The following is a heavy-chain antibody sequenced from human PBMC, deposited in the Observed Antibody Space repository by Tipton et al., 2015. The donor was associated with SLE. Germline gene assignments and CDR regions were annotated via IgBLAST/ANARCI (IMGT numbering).Heavy chain of an antibody. CDR1: GGSFSGYF. D-gene: IGHD3-16*01. V-gene: IGHV4-34*01. CDR3: ARGPQTYHNFWGAYHWFDP. J-gene: IGHJ5*02. CDR2: INHSGST. Sequence: LRLSCAVYGGSFSGYFWSWIRQPPGKGLEWIGEINHSGSTNYNPSLKSRVTISVDTSKNQFSLKLSSVTAADTAVYYCARGPQTYHNFWGAYHWFDPWGQGTLVTVSS.